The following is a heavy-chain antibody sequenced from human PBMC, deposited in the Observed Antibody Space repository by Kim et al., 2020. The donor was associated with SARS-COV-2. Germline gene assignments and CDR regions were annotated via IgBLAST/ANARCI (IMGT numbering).Heavy chain of an antibody. CDR1: GFTFSSHW. J-gene: IGHJ4*02. Sequence: GGSLRLSCAASGFTFSSHWMHWVRQAPGKGLVWVSRINSDGSTISYADSVKGRFTISRDNAKNTQYLQMNSLRAEDAAVDYCARRQFTSGWYYFDYWGQGTRDTVS. CDR3: ARRQFTSGWYYFDY. V-gene: IGHV3-74*01. D-gene: IGHD6-19*01. CDR2: INSDGSTI.